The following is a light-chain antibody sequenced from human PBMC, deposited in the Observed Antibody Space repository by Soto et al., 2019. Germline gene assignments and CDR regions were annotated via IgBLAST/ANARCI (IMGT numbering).Light chain of an antibody. J-gene: IGKJ5*01. CDR1: RYIGTS. V-gene: IGKV3-11*01. Sequence: EIVLTQSPATLSLSPGAGATLSGGASRYIGTSLAWYQLSPGQAPWLVSYDASDRATDIPRRFSGSGSGTDFTLTICSLEPEDFAVYYCQHHYNWPPISFGQGTRLEI. CDR3: QHHYNWPPIS. CDR2: DAS.